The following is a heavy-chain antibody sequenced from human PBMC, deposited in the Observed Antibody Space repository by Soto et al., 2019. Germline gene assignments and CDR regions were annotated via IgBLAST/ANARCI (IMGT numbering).Heavy chain of an antibody. Sequence: QLQLQESGPGLVKPSETLSLTCTVSGGSISSSSYYLGWIRQPPGKGLEWIGSIYYSGSTYYNPSIKSSVTISVDTSKNQFSLKLSSVTAADTAVYYCATYSSSWYVVYWGQGTLVTVSS. J-gene: IGHJ4*02. CDR1: GGSISSSSYY. D-gene: IGHD6-13*01. V-gene: IGHV4-39*01. CDR3: ATYSSSWYVVY. CDR2: IYYSGST.